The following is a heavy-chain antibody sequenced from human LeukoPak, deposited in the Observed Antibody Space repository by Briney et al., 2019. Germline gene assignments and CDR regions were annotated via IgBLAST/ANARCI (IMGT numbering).Heavy chain of an antibody. D-gene: IGHD6-13*01. Sequence: GVSLRLSCAASGFSVSDYNMNWVRQAPEKGLEWVSSISSSSYYTYYADSVKGRFTISRDNAKNSLYLQMNSLRAEDTAVYYCARDPASIAAAAPNFDYWGQGTLVTVSS. V-gene: IGHV3-21*01. CDR3: ARDPASIAAAAPNFDY. CDR2: ISSSSYYT. CDR1: GFSVSDYN. J-gene: IGHJ4*02.